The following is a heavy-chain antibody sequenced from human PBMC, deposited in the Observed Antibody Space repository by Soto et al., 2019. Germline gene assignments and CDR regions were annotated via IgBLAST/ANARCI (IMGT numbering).Heavy chain of an antibody. J-gene: IGHJ5*02. CDR2: IIPIFGTA. Sequence: QVQLVQSGAGVKKPGSSVKVSCKASGGTFSSYAISWVRQAPGQGLEWMGGIIPIFGTANYAQKFQGRVTITADESTRTAVMERSSVRYDDTAVYYCARYLGDGITGNNPNWFDPWGKGTLVAVSS. V-gene: IGHV1-69*01. CDR3: ARYLGDGITGNNPNWFDP. D-gene: IGHD1-20*01. CDR1: GGTFSSYA.